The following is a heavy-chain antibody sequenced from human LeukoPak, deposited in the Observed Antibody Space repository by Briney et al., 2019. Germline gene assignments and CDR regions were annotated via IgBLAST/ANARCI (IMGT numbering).Heavy chain of an antibody. CDR3: ARDLDSSGWYYFDY. Sequence: GGSLRLSCAASGFTFSSYAMSWVRQAPGKGLEWVSVISGSGGSTYYADSVKGRFTISRDNSKNTLYLQMNSLRAEDTAVYYCARDLDSSGWYYFDYWGQGTLVTVSS. D-gene: IGHD6-19*01. CDR2: ISGSGGST. V-gene: IGHV3-23*01. J-gene: IGHJ4*02. CDR1: GFTFSSYA.